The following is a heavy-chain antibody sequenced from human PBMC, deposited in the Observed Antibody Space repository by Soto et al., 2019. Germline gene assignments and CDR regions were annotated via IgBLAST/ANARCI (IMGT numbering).Heavy chain of an antibody. CDR1: GGSISSGGYY. J-gene: IGHJ6*02. D-gene: IGHD3-9*01. V-gene: IGHV4-31*03. CDR2: IYYSGST. CDR3: AREKVDVDYEYYYGLDV. Sequence: SETRSLTFTVSGGSISSGGYYWRWIRQPPGKGLECIGYIYYSGSTYYNPSPKMRVTISVDTSKSQLSLKLSSVTDADTAVYYCAREKVDVDYEYYYGLDVWGQGTTVTVSS.